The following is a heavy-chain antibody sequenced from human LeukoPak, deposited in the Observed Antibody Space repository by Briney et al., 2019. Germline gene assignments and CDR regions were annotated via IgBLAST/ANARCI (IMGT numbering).Heavy chain of an antibody. Sequence: PSETLSLTCTVSGGSIRSYYWSWIRQPPGKGLEWIAYIHYSGSTNYNPSLKSRVTISVDTSKNQFSLKLSSVTAADTAVYYCARVEGCSGGSCYLENWFDPWGQGTLVTVSS. D-gene: IGHD2-15*01. CDR3: ARVEGCSGGSCYLENWFDP. J-gene: IGHJ5*02. CDR2: IHYSGST. CDR1: GGSIRSYY. V-gene: IGHV4-59*12.